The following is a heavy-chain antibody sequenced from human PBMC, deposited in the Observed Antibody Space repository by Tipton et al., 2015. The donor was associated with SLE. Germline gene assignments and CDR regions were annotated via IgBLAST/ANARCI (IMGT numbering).Heavy chain of an antibody. D-gene: IGHD3-3*01. V-gene: IGHV4-59*13. CDR3: AREKYNFWSGYYMGLTD. CDR2: INHGGST. Sequence: TLSLTCSVSGGSISSYYWSWIRQPPGNGLEWIGYINHGGSTRFNPSLRSRVTISLDTSKNQLSLNVTSVTAADTAFYYCAREKYNFWSGYYMGLTDWGRGTLVAVSS. J-gene: IGHJ4*02. CDR1: GGSISSYY.